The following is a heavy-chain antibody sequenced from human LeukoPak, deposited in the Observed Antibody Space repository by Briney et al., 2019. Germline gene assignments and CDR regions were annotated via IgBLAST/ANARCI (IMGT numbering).Heavy chain of an antibody. D-gene: IGHD3-10*01. CDR1: GGSISSYY. J-gene: IGHJ5*02. CDR2: IYTSGST. CDR3: ARDLARYRWFGDPLGWFDP. Sequence: PSETLSLTCTVSGGSISSYYWSWIRQPAGKGLEWIGRIYTSGSTNYNPSLKSRVTMSVDTSKNQFSLKLSSVTAAATAVYYCARDLARYRWFGDPLGWFDPWGQGTLVTVSS. V-gene: IGHV4-4*07.